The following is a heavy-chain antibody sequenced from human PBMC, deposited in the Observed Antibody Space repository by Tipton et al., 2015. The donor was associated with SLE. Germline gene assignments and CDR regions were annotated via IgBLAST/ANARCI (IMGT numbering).Heavy chain of an antibody. CDR1: GDSVSSNSAA. V-gene: IGHV6-1*01. CDR2: TYYRSTWYH. J-gene: IGHJ4*02. Sequence: GLVKPSQTLSLTCAISGDSVSSNSAAWSLIRQSPSRGLEWLGRTYYRSTWYHDYALSMEGRITINPDTSKNQFSLVLNSVTPEDTAVYYCARWTHNTRFFDYWGQGTLVTVSS. CDR3: ARWTHNTRFFDY. D-gene: IGHD3/OR15-3a*01.